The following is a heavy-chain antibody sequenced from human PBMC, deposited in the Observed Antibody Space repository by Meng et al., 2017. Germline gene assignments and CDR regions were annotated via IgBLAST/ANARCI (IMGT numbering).Heavy chain of an antibody. V-gene: IGHV1-2*02. CDR1: GYTFTGYY. CDR3: ASASFNYYGSGSYYS. Sequence: QVQLVQSGADVKKPGASVKVSCKASGYTFTGYYMHWVRQAPGQGLEWMGWINPNSGGTNYAQKFQGRVTMTRDTSISTAYMELSRLRSDDTAVYYCASASFNYYGSGSYYSWGQGTLVTVSS. CDR2: INPNSGGT. D-gene: IGHD3-10*01. J-gene: IGHJ5*02.